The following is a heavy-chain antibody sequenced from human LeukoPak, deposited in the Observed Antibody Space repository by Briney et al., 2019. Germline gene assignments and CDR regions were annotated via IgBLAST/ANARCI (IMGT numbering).Heavy chain of an antibody. V-gene: IGHV3-30*14. D-gene: IGHD3-22*01. CDR2: ISYDGNYQ. CDR1: GFTFSNYA. Sequence: GGSLRLSCAASGFTFSNYAMLWVRQAPGKGLEWVAIISYDGNYQYYGDSVKGRFTISRDNSMNTLSLHMNSLRAEDTAVYYCARVWSSGYTKDYWGQGTLVTVSS. CDR3: ARVWSSGYTKDY. J-gene: IGHJ4*02.